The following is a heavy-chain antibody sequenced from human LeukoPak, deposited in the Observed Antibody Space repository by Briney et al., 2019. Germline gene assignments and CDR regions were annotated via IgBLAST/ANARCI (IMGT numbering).Heavy chain of an antibody. CDR1: GGSFSGYY. D-gene: IGHD2-8*01. CDR2: INHSGST. V-gene: IGHV4-34*01. Sequence: SETLSLTCAVYGGSFSGYYWSWIRQPPGKGLEWIGEINHSGSTNYNPSLKSRVTISVDTSKNQFSLKLSSVTAADTAVYYCARDCTNGVCPPFDPWGQGTLVTVSS. CDR3: ARDCTNGVCPPFDP. J-gene: IGHJ5*02.